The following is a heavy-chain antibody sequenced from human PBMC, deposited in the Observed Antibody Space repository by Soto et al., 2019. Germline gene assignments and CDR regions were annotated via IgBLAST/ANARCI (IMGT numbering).Heavy chain of an antibody. J-gene: IGHJ6*02. CDR1: GGSFSGYY. Sequence: QVQLQQWGAGLLKPSETLSLTCAVYGGSFSGYYWSWIRQPPGKGLAWIGEINHSGSTNYNPSLKSRVTISVDTSKNPFSLKLSSVTAADTAVYYCALVHSYYYYGMDVWGQGTTVTVSS. CDR2: INHSGST. V-gene: IGHV4-34*01. D-gene: IGHD2-21*01. CDR3: ALVHSYYYYGMDV.